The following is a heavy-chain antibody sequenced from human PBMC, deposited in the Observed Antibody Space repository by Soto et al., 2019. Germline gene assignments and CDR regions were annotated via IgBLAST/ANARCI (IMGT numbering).Heavy chain of an antibody. D-gene: IGHD3-10*01. V-gene: IGHV1-69*01. J-gene: IGHJ6*02. CDR2: IIPLLGTA. CDR3: ARGLGDPTHFYGMDV. CDR1: GRTFSRDA. Sequence: QVQLVQSGAEVKKPGSSVKVSCQASGRTFSRDAITWVRQAPGQGLEWMGGIIPLLGTANDAQMFQGRVPITADESTSTAYMELSSLRSEDTAVFYCARGLGDPTHFYGMDVWGQGTTVTVSS.